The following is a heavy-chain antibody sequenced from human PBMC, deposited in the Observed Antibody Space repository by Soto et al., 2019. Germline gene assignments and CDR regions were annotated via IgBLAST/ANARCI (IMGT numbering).Heavy chain of an antibody. D-gene: IGHD5-12*01. Sequence: QVQLQQSGPGLVEPSGTLSLTCAVSGGSINTNNWWNWVRQPPGKGLEWIGEIFHTGSTNYNPSLKTRVTPLVDTSTNQFPLRLSSVTAADTAVYYCASNPTMGVSGYDVDHWGQGALVTVSS. CDR3: ASNPTMGVSGYDVDH. CDR1: GGSINTNNW. J-gene: IGHJ4*02. CDR2: IFHTGST. V-gene: IGHV4-4*02.